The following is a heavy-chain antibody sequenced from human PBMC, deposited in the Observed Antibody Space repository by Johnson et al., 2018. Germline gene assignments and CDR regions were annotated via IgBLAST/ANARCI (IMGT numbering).Heavy chain of an antibody. CDR2: ISSGNTYI. CDR1: GFTFSSYS. V-gene: IGHV3-21*06. CDR3: SSAHGMYCGATRCRGDAFDL. Sequence: VQLVESGGGLVKPGGSLRLSCAASGFTFSSYSLSWVRQAPGKGLEWVSYISSGNTYIYYADSVKGRFTISRDNAKNSLYLQMNSLRAEDTAVYFWSSAHGMYCGATRCRGDAFDLWGPGTMVTVSS. D-gene: IGHD1-26*01. J-gene: IGHJ3*01.